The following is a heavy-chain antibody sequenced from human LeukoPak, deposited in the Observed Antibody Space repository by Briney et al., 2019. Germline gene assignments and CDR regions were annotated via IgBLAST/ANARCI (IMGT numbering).Heavy chain of an antibody. V-gene: IGHV1-69*13. CDR2: IIPIFGTA. Sequence: GASVKVSCKASGGTFSSCAISWVRQAPGQGLEWMGGIIPIFGTANYAQKFQGRVTITADESTSTAYMELSSLRSEDTAVYYCARDLGYSSSWYYFDYWGQGTLVTVSS. J-gene: IGHJ4*02. CDR3: ARDLGYSSSWYYFDY. D-gene: IGHD6-13*01. CDR1: GGTFSSCA.